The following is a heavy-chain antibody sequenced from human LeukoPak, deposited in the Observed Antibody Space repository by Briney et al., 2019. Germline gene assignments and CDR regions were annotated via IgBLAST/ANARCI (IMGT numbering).Heavy chain of an antibody. D-gene: IGHD3-16*02. Sequence: SETLSLTCTVYGGSFSGYYWSWIPQPPGRGLEWIGEINHSGSTNYNPSLKSRVTISVDTSKNQFSLKLSSVTAADTAVYYCARAHYDYVWGSYRYDMWFDPWGQGTLVTVSS. CDR2: INHSGST. J-gene: IGHJ5*02. CDR3: ARAHYDYVWGSYRYDMWFDP. CDR1: GGSFSGYY. V-gene: IGHV4-34*01.